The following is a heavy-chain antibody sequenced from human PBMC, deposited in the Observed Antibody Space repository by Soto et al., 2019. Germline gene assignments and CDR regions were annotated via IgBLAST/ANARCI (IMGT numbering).Heavy chain of an antibody. CDR3: ARDPVGYCSGGSCSVAAEYFQH. V-gene: IGHV1-18*01. Sequence: ASVKVSCKASGYTFTIYGISWVRQAPGQGLEWMGWISAYNGNTNYAQKLQGRVTMTTDTSTSTAYMELRSLRSDDTAVYYCARDPVGYCSGGSCSVAAEYFQHWGQGTPVTVSS. D-gene: IGHD2-15*01. J-gene: IGHJ1*01. CDR1: GYTFTIYG. CDR2: ISAYNGNT.